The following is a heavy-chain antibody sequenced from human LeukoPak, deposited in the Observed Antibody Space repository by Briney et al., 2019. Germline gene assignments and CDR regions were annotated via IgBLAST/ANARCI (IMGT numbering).Heavy chain of an antibody. CDR1: GFTFDDYA. CDR2: ISWNSGSI. CDR3: ARGQWELRPRGYYYYYYMDV. Sequence: PGRSLRLSCAASGFTFDDYAMHWVRQAPGRGLEWVSGISWNSGSIGYAASVKGRFTISRDNAKNSLYLQITSLRAEDTAVYYCARGQWELRPRGYYYYYYMDVWGKGTTVTISS. J-gene: IGHJ6*03. V-gene: IGHV3-9*01. D-gene: IGHD1-26*01.